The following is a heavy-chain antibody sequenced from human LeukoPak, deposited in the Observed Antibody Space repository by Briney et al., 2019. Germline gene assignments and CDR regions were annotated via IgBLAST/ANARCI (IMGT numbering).Heavy chain of an antibody. D-gene: IGHD6-13*01. CDR1: GGTFSSYA. Sequence: GASVKVSCKASGGTFSSYAISWVRQAPGQGLEWMGGIIPIFGTANYAQKFQGRVTITADESTSTAYIELSSLRSEDTAVYYCARDPAVAAAGTHHSPRGYNWFEPWGQGTLVTVSS. V-gene: IGHV1-69*13. J-gene: IGHJ5*02. CDR3: ARDPAVAAAGTHHSPRGYNWFEP. CDR2: IIPIFGTA.